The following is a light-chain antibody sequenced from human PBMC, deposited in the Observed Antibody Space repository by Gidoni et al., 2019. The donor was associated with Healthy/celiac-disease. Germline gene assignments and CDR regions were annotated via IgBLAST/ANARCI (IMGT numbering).Light chain of an antibody. CDR1: SSNIGAGY. CDR3: QSYDSSLSGLYV. J-gene: IGLJ1*01. CDR2: GNS. Sequence: QSVLTQPPSVSGAPGQRVTISCTGSSSNIGAGYQQLPGTAPKLLIYGNSNRPSGVPDRFSGSKSGTSASLAITGLQAEDEADYYCQSYDSSLSGLYVFGTGTKVTVL. V-gene: IGLV1-40*01.